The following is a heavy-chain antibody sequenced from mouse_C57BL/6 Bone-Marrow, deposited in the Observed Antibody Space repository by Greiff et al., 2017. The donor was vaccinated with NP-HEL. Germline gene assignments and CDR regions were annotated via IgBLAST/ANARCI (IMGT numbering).Heavy chain of an antibody. CDR3: ARSRLLRYPHWYFDV. CDR1: GYTFTSYW. CDR2: IDPSDSYT. D-gene: IGHD1-1*01. Sequence: QVQLQQSGAELVRPGTSVKLSCKASGYTFTSYWMHWVKQRPGQGLEWIGVIDPSDSYTNYNQKFKGKATLTVDTSSSTAYMQLSSLTSEDSAVYYCARSRLLRYPHWYFDVWGTGTTVTVSS. V-gene: IGHV1-59*01. J-gene: IGHJ1*03.